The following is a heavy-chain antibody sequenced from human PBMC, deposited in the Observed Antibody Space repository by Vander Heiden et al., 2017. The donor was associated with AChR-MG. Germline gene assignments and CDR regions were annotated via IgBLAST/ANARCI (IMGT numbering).Heavy chain of an antibody. Sequence: EVQLLESGGGLVQPGGSLRLSCAASGFTFSSYAMSWVRQAPGKGLEGVSAISGSGGSTYYADSVKGRFTISRDNSKNTLYLQMNSLRAEDTAVYYCAKDGDVRFLEWLGGYYYYMDVWGKGTTVTVSS. CDR3: AKDGDVRFLEWLGGYYYYMDV. V-gene: IGHV3-23*01. CDR1: GFTFSSYA. CDR2: ISGSGGST. J-gene: IGHJ6*03. D-gene: IGHD3-3*01.